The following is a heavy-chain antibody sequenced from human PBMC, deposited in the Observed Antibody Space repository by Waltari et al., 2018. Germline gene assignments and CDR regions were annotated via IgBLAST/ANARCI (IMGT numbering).Heavy chain of an antibody. CDR1: GGPFTDYS. CDR3: ARTWGYSPPLGWFDP. Sequence: QVQLHQWGAGLLKPSETLSLTCAVSGGPFTDYSWSWIRQSPDKGLEWIGEISHSGSTNSNPSLTSLVTMSVDTSKKQFSLKLTSVTAADTAVYFCARTWGYSPPLGWFDPWGRGTRVTVSS. CDR2: ISHSGST. D-gene: IGHD1-26*01. J-gene: IGHJ5*02. V-gene: IGHV4-34*01.